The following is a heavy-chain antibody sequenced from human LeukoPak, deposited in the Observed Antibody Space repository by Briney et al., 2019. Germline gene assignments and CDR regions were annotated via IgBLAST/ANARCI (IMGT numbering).Heavy chain of an antibody. J-gene: IGHJ4*02. Sequence: SETLSLPCTVSGGSISSYYWSWIRQPPGKGLEWVGYIYCSGSTNYNPSLKSRVTISVDTSKNQFSLKLSSVTAADTAVYYCARVYYYDSSGYYSNWGQGTLVTVSS. D-gene: IGHD3-22*01. CDR3: ARVYYYDSSGYYSN. CDR2: IYCSGST. CDR1: GGSISSYY. V-gene: IGHV4-59*01.